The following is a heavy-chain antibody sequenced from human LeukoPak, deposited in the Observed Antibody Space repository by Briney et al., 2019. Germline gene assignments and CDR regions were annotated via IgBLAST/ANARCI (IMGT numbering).Heavy chain of an antibody. CDR1: GFTFSSYW. J-gene: IGHJ4*02. D-gene: IGHD2-8*02. V-gene: IGHV3-74*01. CDR3: ARVWSYYYFDY. Sequence: PGGSLRLSCAASGFTFSSYWMHWVRQAPGKGLVWVSRINNDGSSTSYADSVKGRFTISRDVAKNTLYLQMNSLRAEDTAVYYCARVWSYYYFDYWGQGALVTVSS. CDR2: INNDGSST.